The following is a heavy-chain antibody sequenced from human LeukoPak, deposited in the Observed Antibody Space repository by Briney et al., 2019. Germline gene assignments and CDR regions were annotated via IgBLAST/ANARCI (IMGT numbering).Heavy chain of an antibody. D-gene: IGHD1-26*01. CDR2: IIPIFGTA. CDR1: GGTFSSYA. CDR3: ATVGGGSYPLFDY. V-gene: IGHV1-69*06. J-gene: IGHJ4*02. Sequence: GSSVKVSCKASGGTFSSYAISWVRQAPGQGLEWMGGIIPIFGTANYAQKFQGRVTMTEDTSTDTAYMELSSLRSEDTAVYYCATVGGGSYPLFDYWGQGTLVTVSS.